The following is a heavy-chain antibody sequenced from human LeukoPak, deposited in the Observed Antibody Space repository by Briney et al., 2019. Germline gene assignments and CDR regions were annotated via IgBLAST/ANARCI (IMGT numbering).Heavy chain of an antibody. Sequence: PGGSLRLSCAASGFTFSSYGMHWVRQAPGKGLEWVAFIRYDGSNKYYANSVKGRFTISRDNSKNTLYLQMNSLRAEDTAVYYCARAYYYDSSGYYWAARGYAFDIWGQGTMVTVSS. D-gene: IGHD3-22*01. J-gene: IGHJ3*02. CDR3: ARAYYYDSSGYYWAARGYAFDI. V-gene: IGHV3-30*02. CDR2: IRYDGSNK. CDR1: GFTFSSYG.